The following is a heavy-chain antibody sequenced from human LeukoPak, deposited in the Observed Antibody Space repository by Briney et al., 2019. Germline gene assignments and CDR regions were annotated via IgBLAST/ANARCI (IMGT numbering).Heavy chain of an antibody. J-gene: IGHJ4*02. Sequence: PSQTLSLTCAVSGGSISSGGYSWSWIRQPPGKGLEWIGYIYYSGSTYYNPSLKSRVTTSVDTSKNQFSLKLSSVTAADTAVYYCARDHGGNSYWGQGTLVTVSS. CDR3: ARDHGGNSY. CDR2: IYYSGST. D-gene: IGHD4-23*01. CDR1: GGSISSGGYS. V-gene: IGHV4-30-4*07.